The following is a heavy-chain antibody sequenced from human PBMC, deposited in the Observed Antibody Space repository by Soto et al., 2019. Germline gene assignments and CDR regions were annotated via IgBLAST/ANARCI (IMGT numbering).Heavy chain of an antibody. CDR1: GGTFSSYT. Sequence: QVQLVQSGAEVKKPGSSVKVSCKASGGTFSSYTISWVRQAPGQGLEWMGRIIPILGIANYAQKFQGRVTITADKSTSTAYMELSSLRSEDTAVYYCARANPIGSAGMDVWGQGTTVTVSS. CDR3: ARANPIGSAGMDV. D-gene: IGHD3-10*01. CDR2: IIPILGIA. V-gene: IGHV1-69*02. J-gene: IGHJ6*02.